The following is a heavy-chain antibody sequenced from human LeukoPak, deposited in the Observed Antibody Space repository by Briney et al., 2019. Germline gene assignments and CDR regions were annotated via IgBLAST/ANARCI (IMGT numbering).Heavy chain of an antibody. CDR2: ISSSTDST. D-gene: IGHD1-1*01. CDR3: AREVIPGVQLERGGEYDY. CDR1: GFTFSSYA. Sequence: GGSLRLSCTASGFTFSSYAMSWVRQAPGKGLEWVSTISSSTDSTYYADSVKGRFTISRDNSKNTLYLQMNSLTAEDTAVYYCAREVIPGVQLERGGEYDYWGQGTLVTVSS. J-gene: IGHJ4*02. V-gene: IGHV3-23*01.